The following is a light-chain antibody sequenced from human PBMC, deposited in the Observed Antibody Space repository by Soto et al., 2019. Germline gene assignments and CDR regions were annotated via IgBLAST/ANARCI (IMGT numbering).Light chain of an antibody. J-gene: IGKJ1*01. CDR3: QKYGSSPPWT. CDR2: GAS. V-gene: IGKV3-20*01. Sequence: EIVLTQSPGTLSLSPGERATLSCRASQSISSSYLAWYQQKPGQPPRLLIFGASSRAAGIPDRFSGSGSGTDFTLTISRLEPEDFAVYYCQKYGSSPPWTFGQGTKVDIK. CDR1: QSISSSY.